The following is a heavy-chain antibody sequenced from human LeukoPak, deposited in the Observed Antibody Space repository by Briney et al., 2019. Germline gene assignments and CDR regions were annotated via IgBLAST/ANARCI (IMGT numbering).Heavy chain of an antibody. V-gene: IGHV3-7*01. Sequence: GGSLRLSCVASGFTFSNFWMNWVRQAPGKGLEWLANIKPDGSEKYYVDSVKGRFTISRDNAKNSLYLQMNSLRVEDTAMYYCTRERTCNSEDYWGQGTLVTVSS. CDR3: TRERTCNSEDY. D-gene: IGHD2/OR15-2a*01. J-gene: IGHJ4*02. CDR2: IKPDGSEK. CDR1: GFTFSNFW.